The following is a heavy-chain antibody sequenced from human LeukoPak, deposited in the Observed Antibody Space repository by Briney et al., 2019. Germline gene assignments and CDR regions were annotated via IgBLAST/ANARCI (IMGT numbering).Heavy chain of an antibody. CDR3: ARDFQGGPNDP. D-gene: IGHD2-15*01. Sequence: SETLFLTCTVSGGPISSGDYYWSWIRQPPGKGLEWIAYISHSGGTYYNPSLKSRATISLDTSRNQFSLKLSSVTAADTAVYYCARDFQGGPNDPWGQGTLVTVSS. J-gene: IGHJ5*02. CDR1: GGPISSGDYY. V-gene: IGHV4-30-4*01. CDR2: ISHSGGT.